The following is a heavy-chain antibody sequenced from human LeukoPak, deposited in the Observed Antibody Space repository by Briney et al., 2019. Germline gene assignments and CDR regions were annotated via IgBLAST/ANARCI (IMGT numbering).Heavy chain of an antibody. CDR1: GGSISSYY. CDR2: IYTSGST. Sequence: SETLSLTCTVSGGSISSYYWSWIRQPAGKGLEWIGRIYTSGSTNYYPSLKSRVTMSVDTSKNQFSLKLSSVTAADKAVYYCARRRPYNWNSYAFDIWGQGTMVTVSS. D-gene: IGHD1-7*01. CDR3: ARRRPYNWNSYAFDI. J-gene: IGHJ3*02. V-gene: IGHV4-4*07.